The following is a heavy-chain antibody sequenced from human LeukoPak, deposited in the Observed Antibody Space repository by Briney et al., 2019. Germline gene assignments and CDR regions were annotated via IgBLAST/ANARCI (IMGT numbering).Heavy chain of an antibody. D-gene: IGHD6-13*01. V-gene: IGHV3-7*01. CDR3: ARDVGAAAGPSHDY. CDR1: GFTFSSYW. J-gene: IGHJ4*02. CDR2: IKQDGSQK. Sequence: GGSLRLSWAAAGFTFSSYWMSWVRQAPGKGPEWVANIKQDGSQKSYVDSVKGGLTISRDNAKNSLYLQMNSLRDEDTAVYYCARDVGAAAGPSHDYWGQGTLVTVSS.